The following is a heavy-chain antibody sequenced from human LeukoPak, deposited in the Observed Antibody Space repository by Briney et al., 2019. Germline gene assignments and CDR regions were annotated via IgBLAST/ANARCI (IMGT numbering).Heavy chain of an antibody. Sequence: ASVKVSCKASGYTFTSYYMHWVRRAPGQGLEWMGIINPSGGSTSYAQKFRGRVTMTRDMSTSTVYMELSSLRSEDTAVYYCARDLVSGYYYPAVYWGQGTLVTVSS. CDR2: INPSGGST. CDR1: GYTFTSYY. CDR3: ARDLVSGYYYPAVY. J-gene: IGHJ4*02. D-gene: IGHD3-22*01. V-gene: IGHV1-46*01.